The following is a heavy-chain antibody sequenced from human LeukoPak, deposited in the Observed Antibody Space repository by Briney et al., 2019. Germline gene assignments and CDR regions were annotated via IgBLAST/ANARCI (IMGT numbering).Heavy chain of an antibody. Sequence: GGSLRLSCAASGFIFSNYWMSWVRQAPGKGLEWVANIKQDGSEKYYVDSAKGRFTISRDNAKKSLYLHMNSLRAEDTAVYYCAISGLGFGEFRGLDYWGQGTLVTVSS. CDR2: IKQDGSEK. D-gene: IGHD3-10*01. CDR1: GFIFSNYW. J-gene: IGHJ4*02. V-gene: IGHV3-7*05. CDR3: AISGLGFGEFRGLDY.